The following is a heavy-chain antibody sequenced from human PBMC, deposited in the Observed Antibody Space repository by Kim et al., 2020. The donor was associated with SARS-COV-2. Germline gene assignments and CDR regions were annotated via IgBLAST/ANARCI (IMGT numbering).Heavy chain of an antibody. D-gene: IGHD3-22*01. CDR3: AKNSETSGYYYRGYMDV. Sequence: GGSLRLSCAASGFTFSSYGMHWVRQAPGKGLEWVAVISYDGSNKYYADSVKGRFTISRDNSKNTLYLQMNSLRAEDTAVYYCAKNSETSGYYYRGYMDVWGKGTTVTVSS. J-gene: IGHJ6*03. CDR2: ISYDGSNK. V-gene: IGHV3-30*18. CDR1: GFTFSSYG.